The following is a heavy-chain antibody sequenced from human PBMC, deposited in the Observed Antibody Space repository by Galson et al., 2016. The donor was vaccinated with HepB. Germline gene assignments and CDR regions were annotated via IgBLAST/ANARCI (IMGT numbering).Heavy chain of an antibody. D-gene: IGHD5-12*01. J-gene: IGHJ4*02. Sequence: SLRLSCAGSGFTLSTYAIRWVRQAPGKGLEWVSGISHDSGSEVYGDSVKGRFTIYRDNSKNTVYLELNSLTAEDTAIYYCVNRAEYSGSDNGFQYWGRGTLVTVSS. V-gene: IGHV3-23*01. CDR2: ISHDSGSE. CDR3: VNRAEYSGSDNGFQY. CDR1: GFTLSTYA.